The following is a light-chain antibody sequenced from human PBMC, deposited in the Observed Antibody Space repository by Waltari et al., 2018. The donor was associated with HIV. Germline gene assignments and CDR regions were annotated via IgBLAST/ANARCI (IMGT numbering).Light chain of an antibody. CDR1: STDVGAYNY. CDR2: YVS. J-gene: IGLJ1*01. Sequence: QSALTQPPSVSGSPGQSITISCTGTSTDVGAYNYVSWYQQYPGKGPKLMIYYVSTRRAGVWRRCAGSKSGNTASLTISGLQAEDEAEYYSISYTSSSTRVFGTGTKVTVL. V-gene: IGLV2-14*03. CDR3: ISYTSSSTRV.